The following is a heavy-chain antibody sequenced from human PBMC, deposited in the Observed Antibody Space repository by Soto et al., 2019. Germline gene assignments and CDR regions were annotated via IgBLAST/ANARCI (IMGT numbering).Heavy chain of an antibody. Sequence: GASVKVSCKASGYVFIGDGISWVRQAPGQGLEWMGWISRHNGNTNYAQKFQGRVTMTTDASTSTAYMELRSLRSDDTAVYYCARDLDGSGSYYTDYWGQGTLVTVSS. V-gene: IGHV1-18*01. D-gene: IGHD3-10*01. CDR2: ISRHNGNT. CDR3: ARDLDGSGSYYTDY. CDR1: GYVFIGDG. J-gene: IGHJ4*02.